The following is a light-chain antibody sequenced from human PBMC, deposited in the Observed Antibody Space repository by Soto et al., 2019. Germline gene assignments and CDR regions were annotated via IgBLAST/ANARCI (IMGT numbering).Light chain of an antibody. CDR3: QQANSFPPT. CDR2: ATS. CDR1: QGINNW. Sequence: DIQMTQSPSSVSASVGDRVTITCRTSQGINNWLAWYQEKPGKAPKLLIYATSNLHGGVPSRFSGSGSGTEFTLTISSLQPEDFATYYCQQANSFPPTFGPGTKVDIK. J-gene: IGKJ3*01. V-gene: IGKV1-12*01.